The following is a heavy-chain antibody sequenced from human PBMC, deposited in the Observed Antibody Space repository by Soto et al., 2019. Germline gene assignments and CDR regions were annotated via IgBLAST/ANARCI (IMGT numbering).Heavy chain of an antibody. CDR3: ARDQDDYGDYDYYYYGMDV. Sequence: PGGSLRLSCAASGFTFSDYYMSWIRQAPGKGLEWVSYISSSSSYTNYADSVKGRFTISRDNAKNSLYLQMNSLRAEDTAVYYCARDQDDYGDYDYYYYGMDVWGQGTTVTVSS. CDR2: ISSSSSYT. J-gene: IGHJ6*02. D-gene: IGHD4-17*01. V-gene: IGHV3-11*06. CDR1: GFTFSDYY.